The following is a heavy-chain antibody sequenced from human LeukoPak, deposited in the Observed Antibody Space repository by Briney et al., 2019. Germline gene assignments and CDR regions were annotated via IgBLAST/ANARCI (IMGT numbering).Heavy chain of an antibody. D-gene: IGHD2-2*02. J-gene: IGHJ4*02. V-gene: IGHV4-39*07. CDR1: GGSISSSSYY. CDR2: IYYSGST. Sequence: TSETLSLTCTVSGGSISSSSYYWGWIRQPPGKGLEWIGSIYYSGSTYYNPSLKSRVTISVDTSKNQFSLKLSSVTAADTAVYYCARDAIEGGYFDYWGQGTLVTVSS. CDR3: ARDAIEGGYFDY.